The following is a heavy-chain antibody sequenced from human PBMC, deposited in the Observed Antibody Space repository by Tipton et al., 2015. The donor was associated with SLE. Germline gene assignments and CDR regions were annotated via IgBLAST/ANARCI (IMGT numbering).Heavy chain of an antibody. Sequence: TLSLTCSVSGGSISSNSYYWNWIRQPAGQGLEWIGRIYSSGSTYYNPSLKSRVTISIDTSKSQFSLRLSSVTAADTAVYYCASGSGRSPVKSWGQGTLVTVSS. CDR1: GGSISSNSYY. D-gene: IGHD2-15*01. J-gene: IGHJ5*02. V-gene: IGHV4-61*02. CDR2: IYSSGST. CDR3: ASGSGRSPVKS.